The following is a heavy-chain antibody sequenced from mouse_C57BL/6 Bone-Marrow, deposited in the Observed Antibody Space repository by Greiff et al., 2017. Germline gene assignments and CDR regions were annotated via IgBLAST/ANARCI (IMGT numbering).Heavy chain of an antibody. CDR1: GYTFTSYW. CDR2: IDPSDSYT. CDR3: ARGLLRPYFDY. Sequence: VQLQQPGAELVKPGASVKLSCKASGYTFTSYWMQWVKQRPGQGLEWIGEIDPSDSYTNYNQKFKGKATLTVDTSSSTAYMQLSSLPSEDSAVYYCARGLLRPYFDYWGQGTTLTVSS. V-gene: IGHV1-50*01. D-gene: IGHD1-1*01. J-gene: IGHJ2*01.